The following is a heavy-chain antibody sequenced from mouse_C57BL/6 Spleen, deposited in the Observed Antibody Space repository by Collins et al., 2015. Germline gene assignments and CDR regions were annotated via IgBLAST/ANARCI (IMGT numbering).Heavy chain of an antibody. J-gene: IGHJ3*01. CDR3: AEYYTSGFAY. Sequence: QVQLQQSGAELMKPGASVKLSCKASGYTFTSYWMHWVKQRPGQGLEWIGRIHPSDSDTNCNQKFKAKATLTVDKSSSIVYMQLSSLTSEDSAVYYCAEYYTSGFAYWGQGTLVTVSA. V-gene: IGHV1-74*01. D-gene: IGHD2-12*01. CDR2: IHPSDSDT. CDR1: GYTFTSYW.